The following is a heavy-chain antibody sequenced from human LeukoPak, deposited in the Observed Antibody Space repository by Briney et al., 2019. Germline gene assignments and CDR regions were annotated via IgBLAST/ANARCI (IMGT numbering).Heavy chain of an antibody. D-gene: IGHD3-22*01. J-gene: IGHJ4*02. CDR2: IYYSGST. CDR3: AGGSSGYYLVDY. CDR1: GDSISTSSYY. V-gene: IGHV4-39*01. Sequence: SETLSLTCSVSGDSISTSSYYWGWIRQPPGKGLEWIGTIYYSGSTYYNPSLTSRVTISVDTSKNQFSLKLSSVTAADTAVYYCAGGSSGYYLVDYWGQGTLVTVSS.